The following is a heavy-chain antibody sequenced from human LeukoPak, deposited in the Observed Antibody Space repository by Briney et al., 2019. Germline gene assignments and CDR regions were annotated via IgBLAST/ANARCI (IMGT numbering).Heavy chain of an antibody. CDR3: ARASAGAIFYYSMDV. CDR1: GGSTSRHY. D-gene: IGHD3-3*01. J-gene: IGHJ6*02. CDR2: IYNSGST. Sequence: SETLSLTCTLSGGSTSRHYWSWIRQSPGKGLEWIGCIYNSGSTRYNPSLKSRVTISEDTSQNQFSLRLNSVTAADTAVYFCARASAGAIFYYSMDVWGQGTTVTVSS. V-gene: IGHV4-59*11.